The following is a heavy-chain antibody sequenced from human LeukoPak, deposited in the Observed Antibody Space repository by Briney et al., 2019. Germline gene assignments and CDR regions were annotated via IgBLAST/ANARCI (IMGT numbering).Heavy chain of an antibody. CDR1: GIVFSNTA. D-gene: IGHD3-22*01. CDR3: GKDGGQYSSGPEFDP. V-gene: IGHV3-23*01. Sequence: PPGGSLSLSCAASGIVFSNTAMNWARQSPGRGLEWISAISGGGERTFYADSVKGRFTISRDNSKNMVYLQMNSLRVDDTAIYYCGKDGGQYSSGPEFDPRGQGALVTVSS. CDR2: ISGGGERT. J-gene: IGHJ5*02.